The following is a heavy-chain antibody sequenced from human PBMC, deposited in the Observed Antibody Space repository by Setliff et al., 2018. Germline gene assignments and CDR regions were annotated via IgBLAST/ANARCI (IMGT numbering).Heavy chain of an antibody. Sequence: PGGSLRLSCAASGFTFSASTMNWVRQAPGKGLEWVSSISGSSSNFIYYADSVKGRFTISRDNAKNSLFLQMDNLRAEDTAQYFCARDSSHFIRVLDSWGQGTQVTVSS. CDR1: GFTFSAST. CDR2: ISGSSSNFI. D-gene: IGHD3-10*01. V-gene: IGHV3-21*01. J-gene: IGHJ4*02. CDR3: ARDSSHFIRVLDS.